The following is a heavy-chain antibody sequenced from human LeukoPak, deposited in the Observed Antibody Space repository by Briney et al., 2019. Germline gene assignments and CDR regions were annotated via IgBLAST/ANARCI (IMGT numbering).Heavy chain of an antibody. V-gene: IGHV3-7*01. CDR3: ARPHRDRGDLFDY. CDR1: GFTFSSYW. Sequence: GGSLRLCCAASGFTFSSYWLSWVRQPPGKGLEWVANIQQDGSEKNYVDSVKGRFTISRDNGKNSLYLQMNSLRAEDTAVYYCARPHRDRGDLFDYWGQGTLVTVSS. CDR2: IQQDGSEK. J-gene: IGHJ4*02. D-gene: IGHD1-14*01.